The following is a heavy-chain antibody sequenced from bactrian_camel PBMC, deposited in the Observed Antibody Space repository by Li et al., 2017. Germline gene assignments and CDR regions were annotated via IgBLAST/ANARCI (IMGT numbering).Heavy chain of an antibody. D-gene: IGHD1*01. J-gene: IGHJ4*01. V-gene: IGHV3S6*01. CDR1: GSTFDTHC. Sequence: HVQLVESGGASVEAGGSLTLSCAASGSTFDTHCMAWFRQVVGSEREGVALIDGDGEATYSESVKGRFTVSRDFAQKILHLQMNNLKVEDTAMYYCAADPRCVWCSGLTCIGLPFPYWGRGTQVTVS. CDR3: AADPRCVWCSGLTCIGLPFPY. CDR2: IDGDGEAT.